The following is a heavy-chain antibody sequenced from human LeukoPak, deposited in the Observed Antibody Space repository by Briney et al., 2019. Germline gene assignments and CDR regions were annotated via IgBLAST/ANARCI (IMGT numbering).Heavy chain of an antibody. CDR2: IYPGDADT. J-gene: IGHJ4*02. CDR1: GCGFTSYW. Sequence: GESLKISCKGSGCGFTSYWIGWVRQMPGKGLEWMGIIYPGDADTRYSPSFQGQVTISADKSISTAYLQWSSLKASDTAMYYCATFSSGRTFDYWGQGTLVTVSS. V-gene: IGHV5-51*01. CDR3: ATFSSGRTFDY. D-gene: IGHD6-19*01.